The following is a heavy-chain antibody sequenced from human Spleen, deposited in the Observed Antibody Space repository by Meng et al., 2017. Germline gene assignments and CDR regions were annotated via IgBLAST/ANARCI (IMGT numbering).Heavy chain of an antibody. CDR3: ARELHNILTGQESFDY. J-gene: IGHJ4*02. V-gene: IGHV3-64*01. Sequence: GESLKISCAASGFTFSTYSMHWVRQAPGKGLEQVSGISRNGGSTYYANSVKGRFTISRDNFKNTLYLQMGSLRAEDMAVYYCARELHNILTGQESFDYWGQGTLVTVSS. CDR1: GFTFSTYS. D-gene: IGHD3-9*01. CDR2: ISRNGGST.